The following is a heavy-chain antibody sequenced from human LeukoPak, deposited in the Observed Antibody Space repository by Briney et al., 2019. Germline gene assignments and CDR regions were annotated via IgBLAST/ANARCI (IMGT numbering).Heavy chain of an antibody. D-gene: IGHD7-27*01. CDR1: GGSISSGSYY. J-gene: IGHJ4*01. CDR3: ARGGLTGDLNRGADRGYFDY. Sequence: PSETLSLTCTVSGGSISSGSYYWSWIRQPAGKGLEWIGRIYTSGSTNYNPSLKSRVTISVDTSKNQFSLKLSSVTAADTAVYYCARGGLTGDLNRGADRGYFDYWGRGTLVTVSS. CDR2: IYTSGST. V-gene: IGHV4-61*02.